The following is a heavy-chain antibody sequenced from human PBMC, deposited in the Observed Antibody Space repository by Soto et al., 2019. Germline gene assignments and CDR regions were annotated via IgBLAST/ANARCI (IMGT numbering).Heavy chain of an antibody. CDR3: ARAKGYDILTGYYGGVDY. CDR2: IYYSGST. J-gene: IGHJ4*02. Sequence: QVQLQESGPGLVKPSETLSLTCTVSGGSISSYYWSWIRQPPGKGLEWIGYIYYSGSTNYNPSLKSGVTRSVDTSKNQFSLKLRSVTAADTAVYECARAKGYDILTGYYGGVDYWGQGTLVTVSS. V-gene: IGHV4-59*01. D-gene: IGHD3-9*01. CDR1: GGSISSYY.